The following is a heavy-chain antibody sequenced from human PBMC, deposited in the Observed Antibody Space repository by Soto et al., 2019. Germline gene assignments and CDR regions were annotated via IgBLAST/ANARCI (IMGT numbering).Heavy chain of an antibody. D-gene: IGHD5-12*01. V-gene: IGHV4-59*01. CDR3: TTGGGWLPYY. CDR1: GGSLSSGF. Sequence: SETLSLTCTVSGGSLSSGFWSWFRQPPGKGLEWIGYIHYSGDTKYNPSLKSRVTISSDTSKNQFSLKLSSVTVADTALYFCTTGGGWLPYYWGQGSLATVSA. J-gene: IGHJ1*01. CDR2: IHYSGDT.